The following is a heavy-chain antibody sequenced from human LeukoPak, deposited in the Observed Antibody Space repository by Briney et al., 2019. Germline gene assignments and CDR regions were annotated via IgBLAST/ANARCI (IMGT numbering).Heavy chain of an antibody. CDR2: VRYDSSNK. D-gene: IGHD6-19*01. J-gene: IGHJ4*02. CDR3: ARILDSAWGELGY. Sequence: GGSLRLSCAASGFTFSGYGMHWVRQAPGKGLEWVAFVRYDSSNKYYADSVKGRFTVSRDNSKNMLYLQMNSLRAEDTAVYYCARILDSAWGELGYWGQGTLVTVSS. V-gene: IGHV3-30*02. CDR1: GFTFSGYG.